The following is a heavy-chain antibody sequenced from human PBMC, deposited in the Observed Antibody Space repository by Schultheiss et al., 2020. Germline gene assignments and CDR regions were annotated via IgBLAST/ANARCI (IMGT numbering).Heavy chain of an antibody. D-gene: IGHD3-10*01. CDR1: GGSFSGYY. CDR3: ASHGSGSYYYDY. V-gene: IGHV4-59*12. Sequence: SETLSLTCAVYGGSFSGYYWSWIRQPPGKGLEWIGYIYYSGSTNYNPSLKSRVTISVDKSKNQFSLKLSSVTAANTAVYYCASHGSGSYYYDYWGQGTLVTVSS. J-gene: IGHJ4*02. CDR2: IYYSGST.